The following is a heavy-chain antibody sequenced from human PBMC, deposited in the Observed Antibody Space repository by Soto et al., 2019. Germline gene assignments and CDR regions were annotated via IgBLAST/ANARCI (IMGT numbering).Heavy chain of an antibody. V-gene: IGHV3-72*01. CDR3: TRISLVGATGGRYFDY. D-gene: IGHD1-26*01. Sequence: VQLVESGGGLVQPGGSLRLSCAASGFIFSDHYMDWVRQAPGTGLEWVGRIKNKANSYTTEYAASVKGSFTISRDDSKISLYLQMTSLKTEDTAVYYCTRISLVGATGGRYFDYWGQGTLRTVSS. CDR1: GFIFSDHY. CDR2: IKNKANSYTT. J-gene: IGHJ4*02.